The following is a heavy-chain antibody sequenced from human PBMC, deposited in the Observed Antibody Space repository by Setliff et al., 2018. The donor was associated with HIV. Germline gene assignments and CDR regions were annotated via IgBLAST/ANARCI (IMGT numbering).Heavy chain of an antibody. J-gene: IGHJ6*03. D-gene: IGHD6-13*01. V-gene: IGHV4-39*07. CDR1: GGSISSSSYY. CDR3: ARHRDPPGTSWIYYYYYMDL. Sequence: ASETLSLTCTVSGGSISSSSYYWGWIRQPPGKGLEWIGSIYYSGSTYYNPSLKSRVTMSVDTSKNQFSLKLYSVTAADTAVYYCARHRDPPGTSWIYYYYYMDLWGEGTTVTVSS. CDR2: IYYSGST.